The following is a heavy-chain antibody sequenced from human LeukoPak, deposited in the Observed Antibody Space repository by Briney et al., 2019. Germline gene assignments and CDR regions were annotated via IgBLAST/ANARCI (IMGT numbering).Heavy chain of an antibody. CDR3: ASLGYCSSTSCQKSDHNWFDP. CDR1: GGSFNDYY. V-gene: IGHV4-34*01. J-gene: IGHJ5*02. D-gene: IGHD2-2*01. CDR2: INLRGST. Sequence: PSETLSLTCAVYGGSFNDYYWNWIRQPPGKGLEWIGEINLRGSTTYNPSLKSRVTISLDESKNQFSLKLSSVTAADTAVYYCASLGYCSSTSCQKSDHNWFDPWGQGTLVTVSS.